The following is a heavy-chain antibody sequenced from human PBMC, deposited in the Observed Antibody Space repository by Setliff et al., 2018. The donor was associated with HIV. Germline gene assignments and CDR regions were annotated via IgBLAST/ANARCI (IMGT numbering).Heavy chain of an antibody. Sequence: GGSLRLSCAGSGFTFSDAWITWVRQAPGKGLEWLGRIKSKIDGETTDYADSVKGRFTISRDNSKNTLYLQMNSLRAEDTAVYYCAKFFGGYGDYMGFDYWGQGTLVTVSS. V-gene: IGHV3-15*01. CDR1: GFTFSDAW. D-gene: IGHD4-17*01. CDR3: AKFFGGYGDYMGFDY. CDR2: IKSKIDGETT. J-gene: IGHJ4*02.